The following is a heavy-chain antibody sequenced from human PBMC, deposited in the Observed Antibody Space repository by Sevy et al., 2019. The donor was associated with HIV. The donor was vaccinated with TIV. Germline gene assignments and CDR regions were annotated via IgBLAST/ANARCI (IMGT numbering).Heavy chain of an antibody. Sequence: QLGGSLRLSCAASGFTFSGSAMHWVRQASGKGPEWVGRIRSKTNNYATAYTASVNGRFTISRDDSKNTAYLQMNSLKTEDTAVYYCTGISRYCSEGRCYSGGMDVWGRGTTVTVSS. J-gene: IGHJ6*02. CDR2: IRSKTNNYAT. D-gene: IGHD2-15*01. CDR1: GFTFSGSA. V-gene: IGHV3-73*01. CDR3: TGISRYCSEGRCYSGGMDV.